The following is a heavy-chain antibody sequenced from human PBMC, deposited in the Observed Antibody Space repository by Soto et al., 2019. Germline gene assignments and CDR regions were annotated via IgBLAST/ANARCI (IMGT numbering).Heavy chain of an antibody. CDR3: ARGRYFPHPLGGMDV. J-gene: IGHJ6*02. D-gene: IGHD3-9*01. CDR2: IYYSGST. V-gene: IGHV4-30-4*01. Sequence: SETLSLTCTVSGGSISSGDYYWSWIRQPPGKGLEWIGYIYYSGSTYYNPSLKSRVTISVDTSKNQFSLKLSSVTAADTAVYYCARGRYFPHPLGGMDVWGQGTTVTVS. CDR1: GGSISSGDYY.